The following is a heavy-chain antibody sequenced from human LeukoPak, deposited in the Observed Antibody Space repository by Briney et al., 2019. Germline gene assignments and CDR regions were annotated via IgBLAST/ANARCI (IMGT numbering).Heavy chain of an antibody. CDR3: ARGRITIAFDI. Sequence: SETLSLTCAVYGGSFSGYYWSWIRQPPGKGLEWIGEINHSGSTNYNPSLKSRVTISVDTSKNQFSLKLSSVTAAGTAVYYCARGRITIAFDIWGQGTMVTVSS. D-gene: IGHD3-3*01. CDR2: INHSGST. J-gene: IGHJ3*02. V-gene: IGHV4-34*01. CDR1: GGSFSGYY.